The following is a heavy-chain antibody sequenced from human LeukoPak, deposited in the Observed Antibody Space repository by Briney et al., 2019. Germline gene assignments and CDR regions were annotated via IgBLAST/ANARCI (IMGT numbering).Heavy chain of an antibody. CDR1: GFTFSTYA. D-gene: IGHD5-18*01. Sequence: QTGGSLRFSCAASGFTFSTYAMNWVRQAPGKGLERVAVISYDGSSKYYADSVKGRFTISRDNSKNTLYLQMNSLRAEDTAVYYCARARSSYGYGDAFDIWGQGTMVTVSS. CDR3: ARARSSYGYGDAFDI. V-gene: IGHV3-30*04. J-gene: IGHJ3*02. CDR2: ISYDGSSK.